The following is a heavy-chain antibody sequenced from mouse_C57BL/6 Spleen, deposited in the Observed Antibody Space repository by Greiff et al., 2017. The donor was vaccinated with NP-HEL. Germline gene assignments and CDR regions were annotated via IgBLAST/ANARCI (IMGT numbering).Heavy chain of an antibody. D-gene: IGHD4-1*01. CDR3: ARGTGTTYFDY. CDR1: GFTFSDYG. Sequence: EVQLVESGGGLVKPGGSLKLSCAASGFTFSDYGMHWVRQAPEKGLEWVAYISSGSSTIYYADTVKGRFTISRDNAKNTLFLQMTSLRSEDTAMYYCARGTGTTYFDYWGQGTTLTVSS. V-gene: IGHV5-17*01. CDR2: ISSGSSTI. J-gene: IGHJ2*01.